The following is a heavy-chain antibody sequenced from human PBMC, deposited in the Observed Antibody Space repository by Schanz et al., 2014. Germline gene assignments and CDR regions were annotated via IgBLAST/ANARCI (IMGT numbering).Heavy chain of an antibody. J-gene: IGHJ6*02. CDR3: LAPDYGMDV. CDR1: GFTFRGYA. Sequence: EVQLVESGGGLVQPGGSLRLSCAASGFTFRGYAMSWVRQAPGRGLEWVANIKHDGSVKDYVDSVEGRFTISRDNAKRSLFLQMNSLRVEDTAVYYCLAPDYGMDVWGQGTTVTVSS. V-gene: IGHV3-7*01. CDR2: IKHDGSVK.